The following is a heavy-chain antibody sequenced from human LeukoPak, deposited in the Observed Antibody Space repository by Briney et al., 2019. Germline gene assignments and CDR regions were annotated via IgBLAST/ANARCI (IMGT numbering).Heavy chain of an antibody. CDR3: AKWDFAWLADHDAFDI. Sequence: PGGSLRLSCAASGFTFSSYAMSWVRQAPGKGLEWVSAISGSGGSTYYADSVKGRFTISRDNSKNTLYLQMNSLGAEDTAVYYCAKWDFAWLADHDAFDIWGQGTMVTVSS. V-gene: IGHV3-23*01. CDR2: ISGSGGST. CDR1: GFTFSSYA. J-gene: IGHJ3*02. D-gene: IGHD6-19*01.